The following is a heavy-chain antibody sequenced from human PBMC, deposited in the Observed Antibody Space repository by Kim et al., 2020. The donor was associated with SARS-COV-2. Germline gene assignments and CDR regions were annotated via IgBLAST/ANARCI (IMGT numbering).Heavy chain of an antibody. Sequence: SVKVSCKASGGTFSSYAISWVRQAPGQGLEWMGRIIPILGIANYAQKFQGRVTITADKSTSTAYMELSSLRSEDTAVYYCARGKDYDILAGYYYWGQGTLVTVSS. CDR2: IIPILGIA. CDR3: ARGKDYDILAGYYY. J-gene: IGHJ4*02. V-gene: IGHV1-69*04. D-gene: IGHD3-9*01. CDR1: GGTFSSYA.